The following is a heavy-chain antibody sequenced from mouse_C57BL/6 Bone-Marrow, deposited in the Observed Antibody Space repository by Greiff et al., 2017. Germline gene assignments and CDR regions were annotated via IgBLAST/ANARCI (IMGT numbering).Heavy chain of an antibody. J-gene: IGHJ2*01. CDR3: ARDFYDGSSDPLDY. CDR1: GYTFTGYW. D-gene: IGHD1-1*01. CDR2: ILPGGGST. Sequence: VQLQQSGAELMKPGASVKLSCTATGYTFTGYWIEWVKQRPGHGLEWIGEILPGGGSTDYNEKFKGKATFTADTSSNTAYMQLSSLTTEDSAIYYCARDFYDGSSDPLDYWGQGTTLTVSS. V-gene: IGHV1-9*01.